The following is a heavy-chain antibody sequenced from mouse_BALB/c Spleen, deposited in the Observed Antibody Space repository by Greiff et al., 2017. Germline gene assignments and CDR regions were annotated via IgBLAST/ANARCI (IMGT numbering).Heavy chain of an antibody. D-gene: IGHD1-1*01. CDR2: INPSSGYT. CDR1: GYTFTSYS. J-gene: IGHJ3*01. CDR3: AREGNYYGSSGFAY. Sequence: QVQLQQSAAELARPGASVKMSKASGYTFTSYSMHWLKQRPGQGLEWIGYINPSSGYTEYNQKFKDKTTLTADKSSSTAYMQLSSLTSEDAAVYYCAREGNYYGSSGFAYWGQGTLVTVSA. V-gene: IGHV1-4*02.